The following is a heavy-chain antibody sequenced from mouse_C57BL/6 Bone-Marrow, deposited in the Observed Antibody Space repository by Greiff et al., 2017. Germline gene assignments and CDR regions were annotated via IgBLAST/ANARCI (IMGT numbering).Heavy chain of an antibody. Sequence: EVKLVESGPELVKPGASVKMSCKASGYTFTDYNMHWVKQSHGKSLEWIGYINPNNGGTSYKQKFKGKAKLTGNKSSSTAYMELRSLTSDDSAVYYCGRRTTVVATDAMDYWGQGTSVTVSS. CDR2: INPNNGGT. CDR3: GRRTTVVATDAMDY. J-gene: IGHJ4*01. D-gene: IGHD1-1*01. CDR1: GYTFTDYN. V-gene: IGHV1-22*01.